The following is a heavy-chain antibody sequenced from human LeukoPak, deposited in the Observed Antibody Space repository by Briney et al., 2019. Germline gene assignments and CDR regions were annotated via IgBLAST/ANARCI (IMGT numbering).Heavy chain of an antibody. J-gene: IGHJ4*02. CDR1: GFTFSSYA. CDR3: ARDRLDRRQRYSSSWAPCDY. D-gene: IGHD6-13*01. V-gene: IGHV3-64*01. Sequence: GGSLSLSCAASGFTFSSYAKHWVRQAPGKGLEYVSAISSNGGSTYYANSVKGRFTISRDNSKNTLYLQMGSLRAEDMAVYYCARDRLDRRQRYSSSWAPCDYWGQGTLVTVSS. CDR2: ISSNGGST.